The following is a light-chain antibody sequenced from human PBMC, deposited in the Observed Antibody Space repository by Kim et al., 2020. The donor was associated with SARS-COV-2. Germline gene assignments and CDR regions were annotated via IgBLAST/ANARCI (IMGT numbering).Light chain of an antibody. Sequence: RATINCKSSQDVLYSSNNQNYLAWYQQKPGQPPKLLIYWASTRQYGVPDRFSGSGSGTDFTLAISSLQAEDVAVYYCQQYYTTPYTFGQGTKLEIK. CDR1: QDVLYSSNNQNY. CDR2: WAS. J-gene: IGKJ2*01. V-gene: IGKV4-1*01. CDR3: QQYYTTPYT.